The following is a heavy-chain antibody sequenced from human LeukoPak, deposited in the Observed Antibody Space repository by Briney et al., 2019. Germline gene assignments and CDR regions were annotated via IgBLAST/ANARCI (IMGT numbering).Heavy chain of an antibody. CDR2: ISGSGGFT. CDR1: GFTFSTYG. J-gene: IGHJ4*02. CDR3: AKDLFACSSTSCYSQSH. V-gene: IGHV3-23*01. Sequence: PGGSLRLSCPASGFTFSTYGMSWVGQAPGKGLEWVSAISGSGGFTYYADSVKGRFTISRDNSKHTLYLQMNSLRAEDTAVYYCAKDLFACSSTSCYSQSHWGQGTLVTVSS. D-gene: IGHD2-2*01.